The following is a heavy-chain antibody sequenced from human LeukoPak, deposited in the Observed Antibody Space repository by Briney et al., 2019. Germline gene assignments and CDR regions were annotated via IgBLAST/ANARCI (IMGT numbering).Heavy chain of an antibody. CDR2: INHSGST. CDR3: ARYYYDSSGPRTRRGYYFDY. V-gene: IGHV4-34*01. J-gene: IGHJ4*02. D-gene: IGHD3-22*01. CDR1: GGSFSGYY. Sequence: SETLSLTCAVYGGSFSGYYWSWIRQPPGKGLEWIGEINHSGSTNYNPSLKSRVTISVDTSKNQFSLKLSSVTAADTAMYYCARYYYDSSGPRTRRGYYFDYWGQGTLVTVSS.